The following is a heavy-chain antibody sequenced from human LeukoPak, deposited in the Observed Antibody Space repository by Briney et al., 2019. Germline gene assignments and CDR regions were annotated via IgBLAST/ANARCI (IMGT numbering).Heavy chain of an antibody. Sequence: GGSLRLSCAASGFPFSSYSMDWVRQAPGKGLEWVSYVSSRSSTIYYADPVKGRFTISRDNAKNSLYLQMSSLRAEDTAVYYCARDAYYDEGIGWFDPWGQGTLVTVSS. CDR1: GFPFSSYS. D-gene: IGHD3-3*01. J-gene: IGHJ5*02. V-gene: IGHV3-48*04. CDR3: ARDAYYDEGIGWFDP. CDR2: VSSRSSTI.